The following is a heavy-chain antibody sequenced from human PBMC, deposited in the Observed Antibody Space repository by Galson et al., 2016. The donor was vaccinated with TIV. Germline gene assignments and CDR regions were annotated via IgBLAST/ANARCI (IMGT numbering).Heavy chain of an antibody. CDR1: GGTFSSYS. J-gene: IGHJ4*02. V-gene: IGHV1-69*02. CDR2: IVPILGMT. Sequence: SVKVSCKASGGTFSSYSISWVRQAPGQGLEWMGRIVPILGMTNYAQKSQGRVTITADKSTSTAYMDLSSLRSEDTAMYYCSIAPGTYNTAWYVYWGQGTLVTVSS. D-gene: IGHD6-19*01. CDR3: SIAPGTYNTAWYVY.